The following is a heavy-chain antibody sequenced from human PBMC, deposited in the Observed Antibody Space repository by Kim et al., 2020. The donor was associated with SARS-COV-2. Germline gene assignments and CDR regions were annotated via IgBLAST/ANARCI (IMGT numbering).Heavy chain of an antibody. Sequence: GGSLRLSCAASGFTVSSYYMSWVRQAPGKGLEWVSVIYSGGSTYYADSVKGRFNISRDNSKNTLYLQMISLRAEDTAVYYCSRIYSSSWSFDAFDIWGQGTMVTVSS. CDR3: SRIYSSSWSFDAFDI. J-gene: IGHJ3*02. V-gene: IGHV3-53*01. CDR1: GFTVSSYY. CDR2: IYSGGST. D-gene: IGHD6-13*01.